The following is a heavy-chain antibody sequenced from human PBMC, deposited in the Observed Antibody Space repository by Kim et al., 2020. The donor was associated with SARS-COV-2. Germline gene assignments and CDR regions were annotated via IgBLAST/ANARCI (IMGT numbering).Heavy chain of an antibody. D-gene: IGHD2-15*01. CDR1: GGSISGGNS. V-gene: IGHV4-4*02. CDR3: AATIGFCIGAISNGDFD. CDR2: IHDNGRG. Sequence: SETLSLTCAVSGGSISGGNSWSWVRHPPGGGLHWSGKIHDNGRGAYHPPLETRVIMSAVDTKNLFSLKLPSTTAAASGADYCAATIGFCIGAISNGDFD. J-gene: IGHJ4*01.